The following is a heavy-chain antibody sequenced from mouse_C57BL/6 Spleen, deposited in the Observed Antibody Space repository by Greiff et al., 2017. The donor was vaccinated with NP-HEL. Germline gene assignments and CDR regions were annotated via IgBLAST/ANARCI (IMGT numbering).Heavy chain of an antibody. J-gene: IGHJ3*01. D-gene: IGHD2-1*01. CDR2: ISYDGSN. CDR3: ARDGSYYGNYLP. Sequence: VQLQQSGPGLVKPSQSLSLTCSVTGYSITSGYYWNWIRQFPGNKLEWMGYISYDGSNNYNPSLKNRISITRDTSKNQFFLKLNSVTTEDTATYYCARDGSYYGNYLPWGQGTLVTVSA. CDR1: GYSITSGYY. V-gene: IGHV3-6*01.